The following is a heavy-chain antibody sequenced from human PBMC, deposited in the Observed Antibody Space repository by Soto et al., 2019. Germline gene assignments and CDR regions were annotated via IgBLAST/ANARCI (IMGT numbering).Heavy chain of an antibody. Sequence: QLQLQESGPGLVKPSETLSLTCTVSGGSISSSSYYWGWIRQPPGKGLEWIGSIYYSGSTYYNPSLKSRVTISVDTSKNQFSLKLSSVTAADTAVYYCARTYYDFWTLYEFWGQGTLVTVSS. D-gene: IGHD3-3*01. CDR3: ARTYYDFWTLYEF. V-gene: IGHV4-39*01. CDR1: GGSISSSSYY. CDR2: IYYSGST. J-gene: IGHJ4*02.